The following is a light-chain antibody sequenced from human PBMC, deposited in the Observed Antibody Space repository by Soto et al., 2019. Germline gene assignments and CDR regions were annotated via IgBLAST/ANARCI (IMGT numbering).Light chain of an antibody. CDR2: GAS. V-gene: IGKV3-15*01. CDR1: QSVSNN. J-gene: IGKJ1*01. CDR3: QQYNNWPPWT. Sequence: EIVLTQSPGTLSLSPGERATLSCRASQSVSNNYLAWYQQKPGQAPRLLIYGASTRATGIPARFSGSGSGTEFTLTISSLQSEDFAVYYCQQYNNWPPWTFGQGTKADIK.